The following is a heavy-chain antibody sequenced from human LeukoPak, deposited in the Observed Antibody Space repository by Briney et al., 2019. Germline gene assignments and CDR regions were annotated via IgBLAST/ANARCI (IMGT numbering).Heavy chain of an antibody. D-gene: IGHD1-26*01. CDR1: GYTLTESS. V-gene: IGHV1-24*01. CDR3: ATGGISGSYSRELVYYFDY. CDR2: FDPEDGET. Sequence: ASVKVSCKVSGYTLTESSMHWVRQAPGKGLEWMGGFDPEDGETIYAQKFQGRVTMTEDTSTDTAYMELSSLRSEDTAVYYCATGGISGSYSRELVYYFDYWGQGTLVTVSS. J-gene: IGHJ4*02.